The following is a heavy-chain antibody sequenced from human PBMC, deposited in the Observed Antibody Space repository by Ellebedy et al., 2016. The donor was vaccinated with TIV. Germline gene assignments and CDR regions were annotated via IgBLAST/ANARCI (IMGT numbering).Heavy chain of an antibody. CDR1: GFTFSSSW. CDR3: TTFATAGPR. D-gene: IGHD1-26*01. J-gene: IGHJ1*01. CDR2: ISSDGTTT. Sequence: GGSLRLSXAASGFTFSSSWMHWVRQAPGKGLVWVSRISSDGTTTNYADSVKGRFTISRDNAKNTLYLQMTSLRAEDTAIYYCTTFATAGPRWGQGTLVTVSS. V-gene: IGHV3-74*01.